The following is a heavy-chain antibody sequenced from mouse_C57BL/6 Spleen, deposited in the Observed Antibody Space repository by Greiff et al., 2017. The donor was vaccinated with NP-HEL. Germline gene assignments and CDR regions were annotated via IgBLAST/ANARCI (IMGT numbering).Heavy chain of an antibody. CDR2: INPNNGGT. CDR1: GYTFTDYN. Sequence: EVQLQQSGPELVKPGASVKMSCKASGYTFTDYNMHWVKQSHGKSLEGIGYINPNNGGTSYNQKFKGKATLTVNKSSSTAYMEIRSLTSEDSAVYYCARFWGGAWFAYWGQGTLVTVSA. CDR3: ARFWGGAWFAY. J-gene: IGHJ3*01. V-gene: IGHV1-22*01. D-gene: IGHD4-1*01.